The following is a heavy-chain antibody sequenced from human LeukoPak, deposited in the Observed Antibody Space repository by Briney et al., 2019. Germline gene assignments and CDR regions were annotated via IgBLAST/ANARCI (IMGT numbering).Heavy chain of an antibody. CDR1: GFTFSSYG. CDR3: AKDGSDYHLDH. Sequence: VGSLRLSCTASGFTFSSYGMHWVRQAPGKGLEWVAFIGYDGSKKYYADSVKGRFTISRDNSKNTLYVQMNSLRAEDTAVYHCAKDGSDYHLDHWGQGTLVTVSS. J-gene: IGHJ4*02. D-gene: IGHD4-17*01. CDR2: IGYDGSKK. V-gene: IGHV3-30*02.